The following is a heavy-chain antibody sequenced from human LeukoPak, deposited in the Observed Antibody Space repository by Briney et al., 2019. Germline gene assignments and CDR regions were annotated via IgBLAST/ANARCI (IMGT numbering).Heavy chain of an antibody. CDR3: ARGRFYGNYVPYYYYYMDV. J-gene: IGHJ6*03. CDR1: GGTFSSYA. Sequence: SVKVSCKASGGTFSSYAISWVRQAPGQGLEWMGGIIPIFGTANYAQKFQGRVTITTDESTSTAYTELSSLRSEDTAVYYCARGRFYGNYVPYYYYYMDVWGKGTTVTVSS. CDR2: IIPIFGTA. V-gene: IGHV1-69*05. D-gene: IGHD4-11*01.